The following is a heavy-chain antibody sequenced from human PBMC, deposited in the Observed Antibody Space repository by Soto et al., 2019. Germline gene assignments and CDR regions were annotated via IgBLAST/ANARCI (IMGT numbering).Heavy chain of an antibody. Sequence: QVQLVESGGGVVQPGRSLRLSCAASGFTFSSYAMHWVRQAPGKGLEWVAVISYDGSNKYYADSVKGRFTISRDNSKNTLYLQMNSLRAEDTAVYYCARDRRDLWGQGTLDTVSS. CDR2: ISYDGSNK. CDR3: ARDRRDL. V-gene: IGHV3-30-3*01. J-gene: IGHJ5*02. CDR1: GFTFSSYA.